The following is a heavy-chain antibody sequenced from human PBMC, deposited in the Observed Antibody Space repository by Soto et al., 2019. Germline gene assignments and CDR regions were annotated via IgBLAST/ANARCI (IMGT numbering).Heavy chain of an antibody. J-gene: IGHJ6*02. CDR3: ARGKLLRFFYYGMDV. CDR1: GDSIRSAHYF. V-gene: IGHV4-39*01. CDR2: INHSGTT. Sequence: SETLSLTCSVFGDSIRSAHYFWGWVRQPPGKGLEWIGSINHSGTTFYDPYLRSRVTISVDTSKNQFSLKLSSVTAADTAVYYCARGKLLRFFYYGMDVWGQGTTVTVSS. D-gene: IGHD3-3*01.